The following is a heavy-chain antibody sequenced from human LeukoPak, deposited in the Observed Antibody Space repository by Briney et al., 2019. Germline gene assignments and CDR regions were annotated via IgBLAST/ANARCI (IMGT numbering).Heavy chain of an antibody. D-gene: IGHD3-22*01. V-gene: IGHV4-34*01. CDR2: INHSGST. CDR3: ARGLFYYDSSGYYYY. Sequence: SETLSLTCAVYGGSFSGYYWSWIRQPPGKGLEWIGEINHSGSTNYNPSLKSRVTISVDTSKNQFSLKLSSVTAADTAVYYCARGLFYYDSSGYYYYWGQGTLVTVSS. CDR1: GGSFSGYY. J-gene: IGHJ4*02.